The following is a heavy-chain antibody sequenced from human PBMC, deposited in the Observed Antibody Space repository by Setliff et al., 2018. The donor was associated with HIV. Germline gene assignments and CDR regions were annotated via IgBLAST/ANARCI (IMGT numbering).Heavy chain of an antibody. CDR1: GGTFSSYV. Sequence: SVKVSCKASGGTFSSYVISWVRQAPGQGLEWMGGVIPIFGTANYAQKFQGRVTITADESTSTAYMELSSLRSDDTAVYYCARDFSGQQLVGGWFDPWGQGTLVTVS. J-gene: IGHJ5*02. CDR2: VIPIFGTA. D-gene: IGHD6-13*01. V-gene: IGHV1-69*13. CDR3: ARDFSGQQLVGGWFDP.